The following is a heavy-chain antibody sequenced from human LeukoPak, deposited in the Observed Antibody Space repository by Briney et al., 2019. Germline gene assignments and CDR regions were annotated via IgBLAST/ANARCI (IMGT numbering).Heavy chain of an antibody. CDR3: APDDFWSGYNWFDP. V-gene: IGHV3-30*02. D-gene: IGHD3-3*01. Sequence: GGSLRLSCAASGFTFSSYGMHWVRQAPGKGLEWVTFIRYDGSNQYYVDSVKGRFTISRDNAKNSLYLQMNSLRAEDTAVYYCAPDDFWSGYNWFDPWGQGTLVTVSS. CDR1: GFTFSSYG. CDR2: IRYDGSNQ. J-gene: IGHJ5*02.